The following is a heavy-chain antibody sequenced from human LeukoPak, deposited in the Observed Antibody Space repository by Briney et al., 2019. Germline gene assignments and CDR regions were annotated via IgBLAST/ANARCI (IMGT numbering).Heavy chain of an antibody. V-gene: IGHV3-9*01. CDR2: ISWNSGSI. D-gene: IGHD6-19*01. CDR1: GFTFDDYA. Sequence: PGGSLRLSCAASGFTFDDYAMHWVRQAPGKGLEWVSGISWNSGSIGYADSVKGRFTISRDNAKNSLYLQMNSLRAEDTAVYYCASERYSSGWYDYWGQGTLVTVSS. J-gene: IGHJ4*02. CDR3: ASERYSSGWYDY.